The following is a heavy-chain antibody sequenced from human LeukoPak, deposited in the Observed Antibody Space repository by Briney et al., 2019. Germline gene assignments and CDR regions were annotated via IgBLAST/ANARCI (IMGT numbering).Heavy chain of an antibody. Sequence: GGSLRLSCAASGFTVSRNYMSWVRQAPGKGLEWVSVIYSGGSTYYADSVKGRFTISRDNAENSLYLQMNSLRAEDTAVYYCARGSEGYCSGGGCYYGMDVWGQGTTVTVSS. CDR2: IYSGGST. V-gene: IGHV3-53*01. J-gene: IGHJ6*01. CDR1: GFTVSRNY. CDR3: ARGSEGYCSGGGCYYGMDV. D-gene: IGHD2-15*01.